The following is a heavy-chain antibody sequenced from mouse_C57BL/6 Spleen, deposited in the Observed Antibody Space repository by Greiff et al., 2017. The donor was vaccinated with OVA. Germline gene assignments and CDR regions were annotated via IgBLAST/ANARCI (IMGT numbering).Heavy chain of an antibody. CDR1: GFTFSSYA. CDR3: ARDEDYYYGYYYAMDY. V-gene: IGHV5-4*01. J-gene: IGHJ4*01. CDR2: ISDGGSYT. Sequence: EVQLVESGGGLVKPGGSLKLSCAASGFTFSSYAMSWVRQTPEKRLEWVATISDGGSYTYYPDNVKGRFTISRDNAKNNLYLQMSHLKSEDTAMYYCARDEDYYYGYYYAMDYWGQGTSVTVSS. D-gene: IGHD1-1*01.